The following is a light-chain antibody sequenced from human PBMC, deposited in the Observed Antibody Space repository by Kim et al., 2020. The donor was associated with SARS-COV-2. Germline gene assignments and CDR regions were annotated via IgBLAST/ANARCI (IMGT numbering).Light chain of an antibody. CDR1: QGIRNS. V-gene: IGKV1-27*01. CDR3: QKYNDAPLT. Sequence: DFQMNQSPSSLSASVGDRVTIACRASQGIRNSLAWYQQRPGKVPKLLIYAASILQSGVPSRFSGSGSGTDFTLTISNLQPEDFATYYCQKYNDAPLTFGGGTKVDIK. CDR2: AAS. J-gene: IGKJ4*01.